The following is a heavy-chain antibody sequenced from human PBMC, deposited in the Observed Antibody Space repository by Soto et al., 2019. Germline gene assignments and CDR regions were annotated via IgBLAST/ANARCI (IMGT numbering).Heavy chain of an antibody. CDR1: GFTFSSFA. Sequence: EMQLLESGGGLVQPGGSLRLSCAASGFTFSSFAMSWVRQAPGKGLDWVSAISGSGGSTYSADSVKGRFTISRDNSKNTWYLKMSGRRAEDTAVYYCARGFSAGKGSPPDFGGQGSLVTVSS. D-gene: IGHD6-13*01. CDR3: ARGFSAGKGSPPDF. J-gene: IGHJ4*02. CDR2: ISGSGGST. V-gene: IGHV3-23*01.